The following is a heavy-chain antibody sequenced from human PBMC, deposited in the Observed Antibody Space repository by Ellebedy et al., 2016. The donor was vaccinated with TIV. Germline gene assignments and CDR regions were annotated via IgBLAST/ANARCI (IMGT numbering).Heavy chain of an antibody. CDR1: GGSISSNNW. CDR3: AIHKTLRSPPES. V-gene: IGHV4-4*02. D-gene: IGHD1-14*01. Sequence: MPSETLSLTCAVSGGSISSNNWWNWVRQPPGKGLEWIGELDHSGTTNYNPSLKSRVTISVDKSKNQFSLMLNSVTAADTAVYFCAIHKTLRSPPESWGPGTLVTVSS. J-gene: IGHJ5*02. CDR2: LDHSGTT.